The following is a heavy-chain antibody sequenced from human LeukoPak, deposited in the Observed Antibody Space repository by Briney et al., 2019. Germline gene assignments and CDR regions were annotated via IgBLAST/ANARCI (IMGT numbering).Heavy chain of an antibody. J-gene: IGHJ4*02. Sequence: PSQTLSLTCAVSGGSISSGGYPWSWIRQPPGKGLEWIGYIYHSGSTYYNPSLKSRVTISVDRSKNQFSLKLSSVTAAGTAVYYCARGRGWATNIDYWGQGTLVTVSS. V-gene: IGHV4-30-2*01. CDR3: ARGRGWATNIDY. D-gene: IGHD6-19*01. CDR2: IYHSGST. CDR1: GGSISSGGYP.